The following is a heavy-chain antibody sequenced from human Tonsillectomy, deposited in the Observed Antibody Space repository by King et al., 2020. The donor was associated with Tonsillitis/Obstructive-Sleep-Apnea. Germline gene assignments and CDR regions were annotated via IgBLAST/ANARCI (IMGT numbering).Heavy chain of an antibody. V-gene: IGHV4-34*01. D-gene: IGHD2-2*02. CDR3: ARGGGGVVVPAAISDYYGLDV. CDR2: FNHSGNT. CDR1: GGSFSGYY. Sequence: VQLQQWGAGLLKPSETLSLTCAVYGGSFSGYYWSWIRQPPGKGLEWIGEFNHSGNTNYNPSLKSRVSISVDTSKNQFSLNLRSVTAADTAVYYCARGGGGVVVPAAISDYYGLDVWGQGTTVTVSS. J-gene: IGHJ6*02.